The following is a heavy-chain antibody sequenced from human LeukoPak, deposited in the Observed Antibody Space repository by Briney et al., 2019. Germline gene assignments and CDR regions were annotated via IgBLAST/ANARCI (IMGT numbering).Heavy chain of an antibody. Sequence: ASVKVSCKASGYTFTSYGISWARQAPGQGLEWMGWISAYNGNTNYAQKLQGRVTMTTDTSTSTAYMELRSLRSDDTAVYYCARVWFGEEDFDYWGQGTLVTVSS. CDR1: GYTFTSYG. CDR2: ISAYNGNT. CDR3: ARVWFGEEDFDY. D-gene: IGHD3-10*01. V-gene: IGHV1-18*01. J-gene: IGHJ4*02.